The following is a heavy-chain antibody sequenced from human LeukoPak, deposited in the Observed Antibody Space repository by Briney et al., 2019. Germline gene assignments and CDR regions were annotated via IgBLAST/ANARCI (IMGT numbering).Heavy chain of an antibody. CDR1: GFTFSSYG. CDR2: IWYDGSNK. CDR3: AKDYYGSGPPGFGY. V-gene: IGHV3-33*06. D-gene: IGHD6-19*01. Sequence: GGSLRPSCAASGFTFSSYGMHWVRQAPGKGLEWVAVIWYDGSNKYYADSVKGRFTISRDNSKNTLYLQMNSLRAEDTAVYYCAKDYYGSGPPGFGYWGQGTLVTVSS. J-gene: IGHJ4*02.